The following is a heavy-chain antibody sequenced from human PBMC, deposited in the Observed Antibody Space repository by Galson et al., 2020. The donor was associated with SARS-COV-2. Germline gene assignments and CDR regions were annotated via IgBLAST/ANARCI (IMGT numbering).Heavy chain of an antibody. Sequence: SETLSLTCAVYGGSFSGYYWSWIRQPPGKGLEWLGEINNSGSTNYSPSLKSRVTISVDTSKNQFSLNLRSVTAADTALYYCARGHRGVVPSPILGLGPYYSYYYMDVWDKGTTVTVSS. J-gene: IGHJ6*03. CDR3: ARGHRGVVPSPILGLGPYYSYYYMDV. CDR1: GGSFSGYY. CDR2: INNSGST. D-gene: IGHD2-2*01. V-gene: IGHV4-34*01.